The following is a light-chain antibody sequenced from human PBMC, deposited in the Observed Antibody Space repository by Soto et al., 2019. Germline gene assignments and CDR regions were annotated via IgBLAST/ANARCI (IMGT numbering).Light chain of an antibody. CDR3: KQYSALPRLS. CDR1: QNITNN. Sequence: DIQMTQSPSSLSASIGDRVTITCQASQNITNNLSWYQQKPGKAPNLLIYHASKLAKGVTSRFSGSGSGTDFSFIITSLQREDLATHYCKQYSALPRLSSAQGTRPEIK. V-gene: IGKV1-33*01. CDR2: HAS. J-gene: IGKJ5*01.